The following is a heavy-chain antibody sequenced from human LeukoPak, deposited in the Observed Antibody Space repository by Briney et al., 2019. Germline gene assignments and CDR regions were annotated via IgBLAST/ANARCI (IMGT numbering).Heavy chain of an antibody. J-gene: IGHJ4*02. CDR1: GYTFSGYY. CDR3: ARDSCSRTSCLSIGDY. D-gene: IGHD2-2*01. V-gene: IGHV1-2*02. Sequence: ASVKVSCNASGYTFSGYYMQWVRQAPGQGLEWMGWINPNSGGTNYAQKFQGRVTMTRDTSISTAYMELSRLRSDDTAVYDCARDSCSRTSCLSIGDYWGQGTLVTVSS. CDR2: INPNSGGT.